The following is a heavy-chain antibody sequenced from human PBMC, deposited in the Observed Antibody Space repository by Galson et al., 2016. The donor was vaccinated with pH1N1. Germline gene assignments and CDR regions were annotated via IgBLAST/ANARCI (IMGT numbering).Heavy chain of an antibody. CDR3: ARGPDIVPGEGWLGAAFDI. D-gene: IGHD5-12*01. Sequence: ETLSLTCTVSDASVSSNYWSWIRQTPGKGLEWIGYINHIAGTKYNASLQGRVTISVDTSKKQLSLQLTSVTGADTAVYFCARGPDIVPGEGWLGAAFDIWGQGTMVTVSS. V-gene: IGHV4-59*02. CDR1: DASVSSNY. CDR2: INHIAGT. J-gene: IGHJ3*02.